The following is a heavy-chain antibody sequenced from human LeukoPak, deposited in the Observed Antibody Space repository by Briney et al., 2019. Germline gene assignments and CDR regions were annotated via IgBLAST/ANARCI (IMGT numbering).Heavy chain of an antibody. CDR3: ARDLYYDSSGQRYYYGMDV. J-gene: IGHJ6*02. V-gene: IGHV1-18*01. Sequence: GASVKVSCKASGYTFTSYGISWVRQAPGQGLEWMGWISAYNGNTNYAQKLQGRVTMTTGTSTSTAYMELRSLRSDDTAVYYCARDLYYDSSGQRYYYGMDVWGQGTTVTVSS. CDR1: GYTFTSYG. D-gene: IGHD3-22*01. CDR2: ISAYNGNT.